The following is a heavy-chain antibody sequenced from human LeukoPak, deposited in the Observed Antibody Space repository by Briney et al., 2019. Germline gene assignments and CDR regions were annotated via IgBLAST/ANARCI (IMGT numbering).Heavy chain of an antibody. CDR3: AREEYTGPFDY. D-gene: IGHD6-6*01. CDR1: GFTFSSYA. V-gene: IGHV3-30*04. J-gene: IGHJ4*02. CDR2: ISYDGSNK. Sequence: GGSLRLSCAASGFTFSSYAMSWVRQAPGKGLEWVAVISYDGSNKYYADSVKGRFTISRDNSKNTLYLQMNSLRAEDTAVYYCAREEYTGPFDYWGQGPLVTVSS.